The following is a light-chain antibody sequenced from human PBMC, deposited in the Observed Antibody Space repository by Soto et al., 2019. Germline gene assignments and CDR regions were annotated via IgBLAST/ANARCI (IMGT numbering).Light chain of an antibody. J-gene: IGLJ1*01. CDR3: SSYTPGSFSV. Sequence: QSVLTQPASVSGSPGQSITISCAGTSSDVAGYNYVAWYQQHPGKAPKLIIFEVSNRPSGVSTRFSGSKSGNTASLTISGLQAEDEADYYCSSYTPGSFSVFGTGTKFTVL. CDR2: EVS. V-gene: IGLV2-14*01. CDR1: SSDVAGYNY.